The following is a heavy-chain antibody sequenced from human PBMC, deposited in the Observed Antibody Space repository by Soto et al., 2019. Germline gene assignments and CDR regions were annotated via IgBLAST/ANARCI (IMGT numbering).Heavy chain of an antibody. Sequence: SETLSLTCTVSGGSISRYYWSWIRQPPGKGLEWIGYIYYSGSTNYNPSLKSRVTISVDTPKNQFSLKLSSVTAADTAVYYCARLYSGYELYFDYWGQGTLVTVSS. D-gene: IGHD5-12*01. J-gene: IGHJ4*02. V-gene: IGHV4-59*08. CDR2: IYYSGST. CDR1: GGSISRYY. CDR3: ARLYSGYELYFDY.